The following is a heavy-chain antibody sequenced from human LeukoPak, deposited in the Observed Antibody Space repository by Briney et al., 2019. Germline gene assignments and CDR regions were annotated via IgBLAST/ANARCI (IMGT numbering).Heavy chain of an antibody. D-gene: IGHD3-22*01. CDR1: GFTFSSNY. CDR3: ARGGESSGYYYADY. J-gene: IGHJ4*02. V-gene: IGHV3-66*01. CDR2: IFSSGST. Sequence: GGSLRLSCAVSGFTFSSNYMSWVRQAPGKGLEWVSVIFSSGSTYYADSVKGRFTIFRDDSKNTVYLQMNSLRAEDTSVYFCARGGESSGYYYADYWGQGTLVTVSS.